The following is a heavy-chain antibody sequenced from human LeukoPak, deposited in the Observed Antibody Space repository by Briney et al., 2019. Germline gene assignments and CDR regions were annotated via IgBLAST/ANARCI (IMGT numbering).Heavy chain of an antibody. J-gene: IGHJ4*02. Sequence: GGSLRLSCAASGFTFDDYTMHWVRQAPGKGLEWVSLISWDGGSTYYADSVKGRFTISRDNSKNSLYLQMNSLRTEDTALYYCAKAYPAYSSSWCVDYWGQGTLVTVSS. D-gene: IGHD6-13*01. CDR3: AKAYPAYSSSWCVDY. CDR2: ISWDGGST. V-gene: IGHV3-43*01. CDR1: GFTFDDYT.